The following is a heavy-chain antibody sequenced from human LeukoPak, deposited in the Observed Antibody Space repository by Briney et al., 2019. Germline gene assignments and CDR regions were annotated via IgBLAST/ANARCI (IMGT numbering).Heavy chain of an antibody. CDR1: GFTFSSYW. D-gene: IGHD1-26*01. V-gene: IGHV3-7*01. CDR3: ARGGIVGATGWFDP. J-gene: IGHJ5*02. CDR2: IKQDGSEK. Sequence: PGGSLRLSCAASGFTFSSYWMSWVRQAPGKGREWVANIKQDGSEKYYVDSVKGRFTISRDNAKNSLYLQMNSLRAEDTAVYYCARGGIVGATGWFDPWGQGTLVTVSS.